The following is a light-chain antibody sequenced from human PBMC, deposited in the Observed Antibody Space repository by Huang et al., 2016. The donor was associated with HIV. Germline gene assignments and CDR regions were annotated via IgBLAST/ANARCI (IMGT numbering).Light chain of an antibody. V-gene: IGKV3-15*01. J-gene: IGKJ1*01. CDR1: QSISTN. Sequence: EIVMTQFPATLSVSPGERAIVFCRASQSISTNLAWYQQKPGQAPRLLIFGASTRAPGIQDRFSGGGSETEFSLTINSLQSEDFAVYYCQQHNDWPPWTFGQGTKVEI. CDR3: QQHNDWPPWT. CDR2: GAS.